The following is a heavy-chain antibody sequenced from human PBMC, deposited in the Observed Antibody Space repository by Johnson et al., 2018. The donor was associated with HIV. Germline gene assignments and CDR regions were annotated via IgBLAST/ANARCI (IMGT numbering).Heavy chain of an antibody. CDR1: GFTFNTYW. CDR2: INTAGGST. Sequence: VQLVESGGGLVQPGGSLRLSCAVSGFTFNTYWMHWVRQAPGKGLVWVARINTAGGSTSYVDSVKGRFTISRDNSKNSLYLQMNSLRAEDTAVYYCAKDQWSSSWTNDAFDFWGQGTMVTVSS. J-gene: IGHJ3*01. CDR3: AKDQWSSSWTNDAFDF. V-gene: IGHV3-74*01. D-gene: IGHD6-13*01.